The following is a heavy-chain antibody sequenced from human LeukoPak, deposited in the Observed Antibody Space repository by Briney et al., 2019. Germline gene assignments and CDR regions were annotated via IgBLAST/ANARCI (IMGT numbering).Heavy chain of an antibody. D-gene: IGHD5-24*01. CDR1: GYSFTSYW. CDR3: ARLGRRWLQRIFGAFDI. J-gene: IGHJ3*02. CDR2: IYPGDSDT. V-gene: IGHV5-51*01. Sequence: GESLKISCKGSGYSFTSYWIGWVRQMPGKGLEWMGIIYPGDSDTRYSPSFQGQVTISADKSISTAYLQWSSLKASDTAMYYCARLGRRWLQRIFGAFDIWGQGTMVTVSS.